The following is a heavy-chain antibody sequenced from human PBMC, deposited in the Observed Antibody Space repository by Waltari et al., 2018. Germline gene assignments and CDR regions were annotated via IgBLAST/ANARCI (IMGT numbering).Heavy chain of an antibody. CDR1: GFTFSSYA. CDR3: ARGQQLVLTHFDY. Sequence: EVQLVESGGGLVQPGGSLSHSCAASGFTFSSYAMHLVRQAPGQGLEYASAISSNGGSTYYANSVKGRFTISRDKSKNPLFLRMGSLRAEDMAVYYCARGQQLVLTHFDYWGQGTLVTVSS. V-gene: IGHV3-64*01. CDR2: ISSNGGST. D-gene: IGHD6-13*01. J-gene: IGHJ4*02.